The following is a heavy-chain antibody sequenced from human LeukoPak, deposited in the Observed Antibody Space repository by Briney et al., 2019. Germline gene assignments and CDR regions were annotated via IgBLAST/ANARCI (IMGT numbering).Heavy chain of an antibody. Sequence: NPSETLSLTCAVYGGSFSGYYWSWIRRPPGKGLEWIGEINHSGSTNYNPSLKSRVTISVDTSKNQFSLKLSSVTAADTAVYYCARGVYIAAAQYGYWGQGTLVTVSS. CDR2: INHSGST. D-gene: IGHD6-13*01. J-gene: IGHJ4*02. V-gene: IGHV4-34*01. CDR3: ARGVYIAAAQYGY. CDR1: GGSFSGYY.